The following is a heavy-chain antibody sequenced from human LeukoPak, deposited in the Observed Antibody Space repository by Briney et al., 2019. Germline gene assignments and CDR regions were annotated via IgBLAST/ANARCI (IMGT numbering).Heavy chain of an antibody. CDR3: VRDVVVVPAAIHYGMDV. J-gene: IGHJ6*02. D-gene: IGHD2-2*01. CDR2: INHSGRT. CDR1: GGSFSDYF. Sequence: PSETLSLTCAVYGGSFSDYFWGWIRQPPGKGLEWIGEINHSGRTYYSPSLKSRVTISVDTSKNQFSLTLSSVTAADTAVYYCVRDVVVVPAAIHYGMDVWGQGTTVTVSS. V-gene: IGHV4-34*01.